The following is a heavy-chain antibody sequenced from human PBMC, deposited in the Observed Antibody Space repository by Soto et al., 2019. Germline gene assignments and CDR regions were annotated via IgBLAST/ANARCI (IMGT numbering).Heavy chain of an antibody. CDR1: GFPFSSYW. J-gene: IGHJ4*02. V-gene: IGHV3-74*01. CDR2: INSDGSRT. D-gene: IGHD5-12*01. CDR3: AGGYGFDY. Sequence: LRLSCAASGFPFSSYWMNWVRQAPGKGLVWVSRINSDGSRTSYADSVKGRFTISRDNAKNTLYLQMNSLRVEDTAVYYCAGGYGFDYWGQGTLVTVSS.